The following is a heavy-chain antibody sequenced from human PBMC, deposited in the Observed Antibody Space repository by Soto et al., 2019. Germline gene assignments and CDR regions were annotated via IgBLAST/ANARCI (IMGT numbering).Heavy chain of an antibody. CDR2: INHSGST. Sequence: QVQLQQWGAGLLKPSETLSLTCAVYGGSFSGYYWRWIRQPPGKGLEWIGEINHSGSTNYNPSLNSRVTISVDTSKNEFSLKLLSVTAADSAGYYWARGGYYGDRGFQHLGQGTLVTVS. CDR3: ARGGYYGDRGFQH. J-gene: IGHJ1*01. V-gene: IGHV4-34*01. CDR1: GGSFSGYY. D-gene: IGHD4-17*01.